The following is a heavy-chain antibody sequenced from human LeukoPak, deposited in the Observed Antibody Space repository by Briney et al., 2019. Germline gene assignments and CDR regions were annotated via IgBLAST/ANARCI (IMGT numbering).Heavy chain of an antibody. CDR1: GFTFGDYA. V-gene: IGHV3-49*04. D-gene: IGHD3-16*02. CDR2: IRTKAYGGTP. J-gene: IGHJ4*02. Sequence: PGGSLRLSCTTSGFTFGDYAMSWVRQPPGKGLEWVGFIRTKAYGGTPEYAASVKGRFTISRDDFKSIAYLQVNSLKTEDTAVYFCSGTSYVWGSYRSLDFWGQGTLVTVSS. CDR3: SGTSYVWGSYRSLDF.